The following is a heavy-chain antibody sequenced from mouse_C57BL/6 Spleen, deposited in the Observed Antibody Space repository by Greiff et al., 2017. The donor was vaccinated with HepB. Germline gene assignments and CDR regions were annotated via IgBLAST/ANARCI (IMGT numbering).Heavy chain of an antibody. CDR3: ARAGDSNYVAWFAY. CDR2: IDPSDSYT. J-gene: IGHJ3*01. CDR1: GYTFTSYW. Sequence: QVQLKQPGAELVMPGASVKLSCKASGYTFTSYWMHWVKQRPGQGLEWIGEIDPSDSYTNYNQKFKGKSTLTVDKSSSAAYMQLSSLTSEDSAVYYCARAGDSNYVAWFAYWGQGTLVTVSA. V-gene: IGHV1-69*01. D-gene: IGHD2-5*01.